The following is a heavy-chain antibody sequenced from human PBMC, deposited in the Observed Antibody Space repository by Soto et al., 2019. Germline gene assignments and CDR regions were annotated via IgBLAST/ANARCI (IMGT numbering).Heavy chain of an antibody. CDR2: IIPILGIV. D-gene: IGHD3-9*01. V-gene: IGHV1-69*02. CDR1: GGTFSSYT. Sequence: QDQLVQSGAEVKKPGSSVKVSCKASGGTFSSYTINWVRQAPGQGLEWMGRIIPILGIVNYAQRFQGRVTITAHKSTGTAYMQLSSLTSEDTAVYYCSKSPPVRDILTGYGLDFWGLGTLITVSS. J-gene: IGHJ4*02. CDR3: SKSPPVRDILTGYGLDF.